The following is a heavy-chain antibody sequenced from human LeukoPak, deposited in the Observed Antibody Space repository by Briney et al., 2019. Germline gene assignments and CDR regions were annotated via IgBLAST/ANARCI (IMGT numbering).Heavy chain of an antibody. CDR1: GGTFSSYA. Sequence: SVKVSCKASGGTFSSYAISWVRQAPGQGLEWMGRIIPILGMANYAQKFQGRVTITADKSTSTAYMELSSLRSEDTAVYYCARSSPAADFDYWGQGTLVTVSS. CDR2: IIPILGMA. V-gene: IGHV1-69*04. CDR3: ARSSPAADFDY. J-gene: IGHJ4*02. D-gene: IGHD6-13*01.